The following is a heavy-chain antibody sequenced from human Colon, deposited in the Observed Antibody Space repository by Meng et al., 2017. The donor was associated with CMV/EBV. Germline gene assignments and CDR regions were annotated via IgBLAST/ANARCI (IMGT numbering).Heavy chain of an antibody. J-gene: IGHJ4*02. V-gene: IGHV1-18*01. CDR1: DYTFTSYD. CDR2: ISTHNGNT. CDR3: ARAYCSGTNCSPDY. Sequence: ASVTVSCKASDYTFTSYDINWVRQAPGQGLEWMGWISTHNGNTKYAQHLQGRVTMTRDTFTSTAYMELRSLDFDDTAIYFCARAYCSGTNCSPDYWGQGTLVTVSS. D-gene: IGHD2-2*01.